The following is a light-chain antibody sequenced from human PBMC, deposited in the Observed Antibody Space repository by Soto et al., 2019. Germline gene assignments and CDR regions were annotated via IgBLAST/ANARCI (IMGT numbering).Light chain of an antibody. J-gene: IGLJ2*01. CDR3: CSYADSHVV. Sequence: QSALTQPRSVSGSPGQSVTISCTGTRSDIGGYNYVSWYQQHPGKSPKLMIYDVTKRPSGVPDRFSGSKSANTASLTISGLQAEDEADYYCCSYADSHVVFGGGTKGTVL. CDR1: RSDIGGYNY. CDR2: DVT. V-gene: IGLV2-11*01.